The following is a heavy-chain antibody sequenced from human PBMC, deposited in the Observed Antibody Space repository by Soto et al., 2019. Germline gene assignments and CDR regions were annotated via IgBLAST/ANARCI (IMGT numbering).Heavy chain of an antibody. J-gene: IGHJ4*02. CDR1: GGSISSSSYY. CDR3: ARDVDADFRTDFDY. Sequence: PSETLSLTCTVPGGSISSSSYYWGWIRQPPGKGLEWIGSIYYSGSTYYNPSLKSRVTISVDTSKNQFSLKLSSVTAADTALYYCARDVDADFRTDFDYWGRGTLVTVSS. CDR2: IYYSGST. D-gene: IGHD4-17*01. V-gene: IGHV4-39*02.